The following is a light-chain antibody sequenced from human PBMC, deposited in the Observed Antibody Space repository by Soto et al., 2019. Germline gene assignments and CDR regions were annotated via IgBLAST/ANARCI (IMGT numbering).Light chain of an antibody. Sequence: EVVLSQSPATLSLSPGERATLSCTASQSVSSFLGWYQQKPGQAPRLLIYDASKRATGVPPRFSGSGSGADFNLTISSLEPEDFAVYYCQQRSNWITFGQGTRLEI. CDR1: QSVSSF. J-gene: IGKJ5*01. V-gene: IGKV3-11*01. CDR2: DAS. CDR3: QQRSNWIT.